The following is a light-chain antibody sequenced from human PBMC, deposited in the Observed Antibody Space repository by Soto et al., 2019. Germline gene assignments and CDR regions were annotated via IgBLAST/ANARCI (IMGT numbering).Light chain of an antibody. CDR2: AAS. V-gene: IGKV3-15*01. Sequence: EIVMTQSPATLSVSPGERATLSCRASQVVGRTLAWYQQKPGQTPRLLIYAASTRATGVPARFSGSGSGTEFTLTINSLQSEDFAVYYCQHYHSWPLTFGGGTKVEIK. CDR1: QVVGRT. J-gene: IGKJ4*01. CDR3: QHYHSWPLT.